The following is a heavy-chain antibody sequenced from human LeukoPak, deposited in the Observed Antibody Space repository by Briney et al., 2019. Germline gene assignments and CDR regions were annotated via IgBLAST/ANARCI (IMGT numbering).Heavy chain of an antibody. CDR2: AFSSGST. CDR3: ARDQGYSDYYFDY. D-gene: IGHD4-11*01. V-gene: IGHV4-4*07. Sequence: PSETLSLTCTVSGGSISSYYWSWIRQPAGKGLEWIGRAFSSGSTNYNPSLKSRVTISVDKSKNQFSLILTSVTAADTAVYYCARDQGYSDYYFDYWGQGSLVTVSS. J-gene: IGHJ4*02. CDR1: GGSISSYY.